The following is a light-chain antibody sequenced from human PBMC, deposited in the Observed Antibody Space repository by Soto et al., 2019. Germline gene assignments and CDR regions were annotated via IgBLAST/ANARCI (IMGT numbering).Light chain of an antibody. CDR2: DVT. J-gene: IGLJ7*01. CDR3: SSYTSSNTPV. CDR1: SSDVGGYNY. V-gene: IGLV2-14*03. Sequence: QSVLTQPASVSGSPGQSITISCTGTSSDVGGYNYVSWYQHHPGKAPKLIIYDVTNRPSGVSDRFSGSKSGNTASLTISGLQAEDEADYYCSSYTSSNTPVFGGGTQLTVL.